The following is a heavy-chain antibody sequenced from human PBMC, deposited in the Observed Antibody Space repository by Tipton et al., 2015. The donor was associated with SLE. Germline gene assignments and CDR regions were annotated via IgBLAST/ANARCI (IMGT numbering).Heavy chain of an antibody. V-gene: IGHV3-30*03. Sequence: SLRLSCAASGFTFSSYGMHWVRQAPGKGLEWVAVISDDGGNKYYADSVKGRFTISRDNSKNTLYLQMNSLRAEDTTVYYCARVDTAMVFDYWGQGTLVTVSS. CDR2: ISDDGGNK. CDR1: GFTFSSYG. D-gene: IGHD5-18*01. J-gene: IGHJ4*02. CDR3: ARVDTAMVFDY.